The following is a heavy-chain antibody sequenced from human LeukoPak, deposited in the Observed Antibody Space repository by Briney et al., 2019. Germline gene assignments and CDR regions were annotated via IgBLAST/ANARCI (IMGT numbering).Heavy chain of an antibody. D-gene: IGHD2-8*01. CDR1: GFTFSDYY. V-gene: IGHV3-11*01. J-gene: IGHJ6*02. CDR3: ALGTINKDYYFGMDV. CDR2: ISNSGSTV. Sequence: GGSPRLSCAASGFTFSDYYITWIRQAPGKGLEWLSYISNSGSTVFYADSIMGRFTVSRDNAKRSLYLQIESLRDDDTAVYHCALGTINKDYYFGMDVWGQGTTVTVSS.